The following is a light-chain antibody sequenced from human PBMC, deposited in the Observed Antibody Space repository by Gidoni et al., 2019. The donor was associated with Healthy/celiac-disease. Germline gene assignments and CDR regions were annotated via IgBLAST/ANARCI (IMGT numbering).Light chain of an antibody. J-gene: IGKJ5*01. CDR3: KQSYSTPVT. CDR2: AAS. V-gene: IGKV1-39*01. CDR1: QSISSY. Sequence: DIQMTQSPSSLSASVGDRVTITFRASQSISSYLNWYQQKPGKAPKLLSYAASSLQSGVPSRFSGSGYGTDFTLTISSLQPEDFATYYCKQSYSTPVTFGQGTRLEIK.